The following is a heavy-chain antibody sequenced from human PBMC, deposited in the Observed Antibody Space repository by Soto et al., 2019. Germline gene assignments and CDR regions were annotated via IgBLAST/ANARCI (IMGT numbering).Heavy chain of an antibody. CDR2: ISYDGSNK. V-gene: IGHV3-30*18. D-gene: IGHD2-15*01. Sequence: GGSLRLSYSASGFTFSSYTMHWVRQAPGKGLEWVAVISYDGSNKYYADSVKGRFTISRDNSKNTLYLQMNSLRAEDTAVYYCAKDPCSGGSCYYTYYFDYWGQGTLVTVSS. J-gene: IGHJ4*02. CDR1: GFTFSSYT. CDR3: AKDPCSGGSCYYTYYFDY.